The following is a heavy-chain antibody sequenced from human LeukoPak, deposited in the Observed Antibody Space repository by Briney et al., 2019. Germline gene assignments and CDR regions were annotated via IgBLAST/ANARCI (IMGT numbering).Heavy chain of an antibody. CDR3: ARARRDGYNLQFDY. V-gene: IGHV1-69*13. Sequence: ASVKVSCKASGGTFSSYAISWVRQAPGQGLEWMGGIIPIFGTANYAQKFQGRVTITADESTSTAYMELSSLRSEDTAVYYCARARRDGYNLQFDYWGQGTLVTVSS. J-gene: IGHJ4*02. CDR1: GGTFSSYA. D-gene: IGHD5-24*01. CDR2: IIPIFGTA.